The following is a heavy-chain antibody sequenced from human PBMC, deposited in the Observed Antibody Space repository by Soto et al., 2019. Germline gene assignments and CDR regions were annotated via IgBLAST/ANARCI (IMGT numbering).Heavy chain of an antibody. CDR3: ARAGFSYGHLLF. CDR2: VFYSGAT. V-gene: IGHV4-30-4*01. D-gene: IGHD3-10*01. CDR1: GGPIKTGDYY. J-gene: IGHJ4*02. Sequence: SETLSLTCNVSGGPIKTGDYYWNWIRQPPGKGLEWVGYVFYSGATNYSPSLKSRAAISMDTSKNQFSLSLTSVTAADTAVYYCARAGFSYGHLLFWGQGIRVTVSS.